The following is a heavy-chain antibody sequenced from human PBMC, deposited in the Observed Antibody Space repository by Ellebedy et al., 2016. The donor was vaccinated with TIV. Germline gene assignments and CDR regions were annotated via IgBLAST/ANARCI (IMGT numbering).Heavy chain of an antibody. D-gene: IGHD3-10*01. Sequence: MPSETLSLTCTVSGGSISSGAFYWTWIRQQPGKGLEWIGNIYYSGSTYYKPSLKSRITISLDTSKNEFSLRLSSVTAADTAVYYCARDEGGSGSLSYWGQGTLVPVSS. CDR3: ARDEGGSGSLSY. V-gene: IGHV4-31*03. J-gene: IGHJ4*02. CDR1: GGSISSGAFY. CDR2: IYYSGST.